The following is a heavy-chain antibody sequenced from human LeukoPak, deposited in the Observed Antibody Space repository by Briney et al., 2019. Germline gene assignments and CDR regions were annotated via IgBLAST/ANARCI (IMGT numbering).Heavy chain of an antibody. CDR3: ASEDSSSSYFDY. J-gene: IGHJ4*02. CDR2: IYYSGST. V-gene: IGHV4-30-4*08. CDR1: GGSISSGDYY. D-gene: IGHD6-6*01. Sequence: NPSQTLSLTCTVSGGSISSGDYYWSWIRQPPGKGLEWIGYIYYSGSTYYNPSLKSRVTISVDTSRNQFSLKLSSMTAADTAVYYCASEDSSSSYFDYWGQGTLVTVSS.